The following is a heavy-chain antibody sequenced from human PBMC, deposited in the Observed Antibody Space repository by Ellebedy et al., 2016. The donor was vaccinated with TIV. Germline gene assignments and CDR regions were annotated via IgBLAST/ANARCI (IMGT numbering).Heavy chain of an antibody. J-gene: IGHJ4*02. CDR1: GFTFSSYG. CDR3: AKGGTIAVAGKNFFDY. V-gene: IGHV3-30*18. Sequence: PGGSLRLSCAASGFTFSSYGMHLVRQAPGKGLEWVAVISYDESNEYYADSVKGRFTISRDSSKDTLYLQMNSLRPEDTAVYYCAKGGTIAVAGKNFFDYWGQGTLVTVSS. D-gene: IGHD6-19*01. CDR2: ISYDESNE.